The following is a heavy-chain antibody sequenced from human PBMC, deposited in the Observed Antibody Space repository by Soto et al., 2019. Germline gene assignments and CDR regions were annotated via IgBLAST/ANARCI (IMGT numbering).Heavy chain of an antibody. CDR3: ARDLRDDFWSGYYSSRGMNV. V-gene: IGHV1-18*01. CDR1: GGTFSSYG. D-gene: IGHD3-3*01. Sequence: TSVKVSCKASGGTFSSYGISWVRQAHGQGLEWMGWISAYNGNTNYAQKLQGRVTMTTDTSTSTAYMELRSLRSDDTAVYYCARDLRDDFWSGYYSSRGMNVWGQGTTVTVSS. J-gene: IGHJ6*02. CDR2: ISAYNGNT.